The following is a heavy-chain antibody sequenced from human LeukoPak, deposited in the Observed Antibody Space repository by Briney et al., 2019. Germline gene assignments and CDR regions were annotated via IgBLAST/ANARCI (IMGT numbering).Heavy chain of an antibody. CDR3: ARDYYDSSGYYYAL. CDR1: GGSISSYY. D-gene: IGHD3-22*01. J-gene: IGHJ4*02. CDR2: IYTSGGT. V-gene: IGHV4-4*07. Sequence: PSETLSLTCTVSGGSISSYYWSWIRQPAGKGLEWIGRIYTSGGTNYNPSLKSRVTMSIDTSKNQFSLKLSSETAADTAVYYCARDYYDSSGYYYALWGQGTLVTVSS.